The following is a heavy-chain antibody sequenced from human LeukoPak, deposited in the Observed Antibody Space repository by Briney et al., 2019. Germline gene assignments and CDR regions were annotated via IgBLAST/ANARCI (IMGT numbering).Heavy chain of an antibody. Sequence: PGGSLRLSCAAPGFTFGSYAMTWVRQAPGKGLEWVSAISGSGGSAYYADSVKGRFTISRDNSKNTLYLQMNSLRAEDTAVYYCAKSVSGSYSYQGGDYWGQGTLVTVSS. D-gene: IGHD3-10*01. CDR3: AKSVSGSYSYQGGDY. V-gene: IGHV3-23*01. CDR2: ISGSGGSA. CDR1: GFTFGSYA. J-gene: IGHJ4*02.